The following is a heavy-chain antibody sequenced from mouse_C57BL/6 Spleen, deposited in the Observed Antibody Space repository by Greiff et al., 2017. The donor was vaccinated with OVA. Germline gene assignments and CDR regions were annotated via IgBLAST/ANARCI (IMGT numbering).Heavy chain of an antibody. J-gene: IGHJ4*01. CDR3: AREGLQGAMDY. Sequence: QVHVKQPGAELVKPGASVKLSCKASGYTFTSYWMHWVKQRPGQGLEWIGMIHPNSGSTNYNEKFKSKATLTVDKSSSTAYMQLSSLTSEDSAVYYCAREGLQGAMDYWGQGTSVTVSS. D-gene: IGHD2-2*01. V-gene: IGHV1-64*01. CDR1: GYTFTSYW. CDR2: IHPNSGST.